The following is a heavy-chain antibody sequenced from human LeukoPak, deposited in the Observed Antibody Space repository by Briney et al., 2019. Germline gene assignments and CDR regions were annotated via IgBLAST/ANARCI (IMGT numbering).Heavy chain of an antibody. J-gene: IGHJ5*02. V-gene: IGHV3-30-3*01. CDR2: ISYDGSNK. CDR1: GFTFSSYT. D-gene: IGHD3-10*01. Sequence: GGSLRLSCAASGFTFSSYTMHWVRQAPGKGLEWVAVISYDGSNKYYADSVKGRFTISRDNSKNTLYLQMNSLRAEDTAVYYCARVKGAAGGFDPWGQGTLVTVSS. CDR3: ARVKGAAGGFDP.